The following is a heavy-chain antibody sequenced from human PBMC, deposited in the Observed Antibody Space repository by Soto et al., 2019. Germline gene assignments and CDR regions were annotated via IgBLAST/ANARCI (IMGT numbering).Heavy chain of an antibody. V-gene: IGHV4-34*01. Sequence: QVQLQQWGAGLLKPSETLSLTCAVYGGSFSGYYWSWIRQPPGKGLEWIGEINHSGSTNYNPSLKSRVTISVDTSKTQFSLKLSSVTAADTAVYYCARGVVVVPAAAYKGKPYYFDYWGQGTLVTVSS. J-gene: IGHJ4*02. CDR2: INHSGST. CDR3: ARGVVVVPAAAYKGKPYYFDY. D-gene: IGHD2-2*01. CDR1: GGSFSGYY.